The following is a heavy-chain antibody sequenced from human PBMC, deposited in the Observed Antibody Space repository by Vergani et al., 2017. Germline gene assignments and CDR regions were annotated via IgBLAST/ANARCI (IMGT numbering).Heavy chain of an antibody. J-gene: IGHJ5*02. Sequence: QVQLVQSGAEVKKPGASVKVSCKASGYTFTSYYMHWVRQAPGQVLEWMGIINPSGGSTSYAQKFQGRVTMTRDTSTSTVYMELSSLRSEDTAVYYCARDLSDGSYEGGSVYNWFDPWGQGTLVTVSS. CDR1: GYTFTSYY. V-gene: IGHV1-46*01. CDR3: ARDLSDGSYEGGSVYNWFDP. D-gene: IGHD1-26*01. CDR2: INPSGGST.